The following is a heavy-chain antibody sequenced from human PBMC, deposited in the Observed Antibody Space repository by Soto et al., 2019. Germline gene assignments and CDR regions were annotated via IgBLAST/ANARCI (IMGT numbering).Heavy chain of an antibody. Sequence: PSETLSLTCTVSGGSISSYYWSWSRQPPGKGLEWIGYIYFSGSTNFSPSLKSRVTISVDTSKNQFSLKLSSVTAADTAVYYCARLGYYYYGMDVWGQGTTVTVSS. J-gene: IGHJ6*02. CDR3: ARLGYYYYGMDV. V-gene: IGHV4-59*01. CDR2: IYFSGST. CDR1: GGSISSYY.